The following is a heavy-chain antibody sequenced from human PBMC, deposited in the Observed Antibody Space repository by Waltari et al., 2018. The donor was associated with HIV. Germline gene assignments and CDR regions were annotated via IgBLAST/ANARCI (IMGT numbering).Heavy chain of an antibody. CDR3: ARGAYYGSGSYYNFYYYYGMDV. CDR1: GGSVSSYY. V-gene: IGHV4-59*02. CDR2: IYYSGGT. J-gene: IGHJ6*02. Sequence: LSLTCTVSGGSVSSYYWSWIRQPPGKGLEWIGYIYYSGGTNYNPSLKSRVTISVDTSKNQFSLKLSSVTAADTAVYYCARGAYYGSGSYYNFYYYYGMDVWGQGTTVTVSS. D-gene: IGHD3-10*01.